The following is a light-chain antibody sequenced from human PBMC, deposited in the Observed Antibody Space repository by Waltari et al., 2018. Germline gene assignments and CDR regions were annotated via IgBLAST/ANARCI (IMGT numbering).Light chain of an antibody. CDR1: QGISRW. Sequence: DIQMTQSPSSVSASVGDSVTITCRASQGISRWLAWYQQKPGKGPKLLIYSASTLQSGVPSRFSGSGSGTDLTLTINTLQPEDFAIYYCQQASSFPLTFGGGTKVEIK. V-gene: IGKV1-12*01. CDR2: SAS. J-gene: IGKJ4*01. CDR3: QQASSFPLT.